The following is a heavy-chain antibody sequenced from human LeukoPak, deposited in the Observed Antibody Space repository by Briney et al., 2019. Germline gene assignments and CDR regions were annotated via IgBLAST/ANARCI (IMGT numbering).Heavy chain of an antibody. D-gene: IGHD2-8*01. Sequence: GKSLRLSCAASGFTFSSYAMHWVRQAPGKGLEWVAVISYDGSNKYYADSVKGRFTISRDNSKNTLYLQMNSLRAEDTAVYYCANEGPNFDYWGQGTLVTVSS. CDR3: ANEGPNFDY. CDR1: GFTFSSYA. V-gene: IGHV3-30-3*02. CDR2: ISYDGSNK. J-gene: IGHJ4*02.